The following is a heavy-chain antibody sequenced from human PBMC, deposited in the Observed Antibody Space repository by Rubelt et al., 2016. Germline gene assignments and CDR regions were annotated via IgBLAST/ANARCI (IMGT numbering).Heavy chain of an antibody. CDR1: GGSISSSSYY. D-gene: IGHD4-17*01. Sequence: QLQLQESGPGLVKPSETLSLTCTVSGGSISSSSYYWGWIRQPPGKGLEWIGSIYYSGSTYFNPSLKSSVSLSGDTFKYQFSRKLSSVTAADTAVYYWAEPYGDTDYWGQGTLVTVSS. CDR3: AEPYGDTDY. V-gene: IGHV4-39*01. CDR2: IYYSGST. J-gene: IGHJ4*02.